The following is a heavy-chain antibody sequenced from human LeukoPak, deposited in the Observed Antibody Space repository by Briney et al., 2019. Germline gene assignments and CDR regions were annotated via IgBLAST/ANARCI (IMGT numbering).Heavy chain of an antibody. D-gene: IGHD4-17*01. V-gene: IGHV3-7*01. CDR2: IKQDGGEK. CDR1: EFTFSSYW. J-gene: IGHJ4*02. CDR3: ARVGARQILEY. Sequence: GGSLRLSCAASEFTFSSYWMSWVRQAPGKGLEWVANIKQDGGEKYYLDSVKGRFTVSRDNAKNSLYLQMSSLRAEDTAVYYCARVGARQILEYWGQGTLVIVSS.